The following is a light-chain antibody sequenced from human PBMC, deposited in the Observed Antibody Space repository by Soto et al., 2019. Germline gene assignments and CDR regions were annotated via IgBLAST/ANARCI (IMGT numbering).Light chain of an antibody. V-gene: IGKV1-39*01. Sequence: DIQMTQSPSSLSASVGDRVTITCRASQSISTNLNWFQQKPGKAPKLLIYAASSLQSGVPSRFSGSGSVTDFTLTISSLQPEDFATYYCHHSYSTRTFGQGT. CDR2: AAS. CDR3: HHSYSTRT. CDR1: QSISTN. J-gene: IGKJ1*01.